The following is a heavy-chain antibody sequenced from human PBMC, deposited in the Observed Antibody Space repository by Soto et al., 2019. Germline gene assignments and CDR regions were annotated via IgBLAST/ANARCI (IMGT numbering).Heavy chain of an antibody. CDR3: ARGRDYSEDYYYYGMDV. J-gene: IGHJ6*02. Sequence: GESLKISCQGSGYMFTSYWIAWVRQMPGKGLEWMGIIYPGDSDATYSPSFQGQVTISADKSINTAYLQWSRLKASDTAMYYCARGRDYSEDYYYYGMDVWGQGTTVTVSS. CDR1: GYMFTSYW. D-gene: IGHD4-4*01. V-gene: IGHV5-51*01. CDR2: IYPGDSDA.